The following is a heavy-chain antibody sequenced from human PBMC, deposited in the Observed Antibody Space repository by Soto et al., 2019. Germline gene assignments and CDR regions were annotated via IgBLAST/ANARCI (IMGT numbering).Heavy chain of an antibody. V-gene: IGHV1-69*04. CDR1: GGTFSSYT. CDR2: IIPILGIA. CDR3: ARDPLNPYRSSSGPAFDY. Sequence: GASVKVSCKASGGTFSSYTISWVRQAPGQGLEWMGRIIPILGIANYAQKFQGRVTITADKSTSTAYMELSSLRSEDTAVYYCARDPLNPYRSSSGPAFDYWGQGTLVTVSS. D-gene: IGHD6-19*01. J-gene: IGHJ4*02.